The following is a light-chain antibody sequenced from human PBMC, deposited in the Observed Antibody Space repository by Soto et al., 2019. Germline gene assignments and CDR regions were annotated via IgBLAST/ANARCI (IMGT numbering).Light chain of an antibody. V-gene: IGKV1-33*01. J-gene: IGKJ5*01. CDR2: DAS. Sequence: IQMTQSPSSLSASVGDRVTITCQASQDISKNLNWYQQKPGKAPKLLIYDASSLQTGVTSRFSGSESATHFTFTISGLQPEDVATYYCQQYDNLLPITFGQGTRLEIK. CDR3: QQYDNLLPIT. CDR1: QDISKN.